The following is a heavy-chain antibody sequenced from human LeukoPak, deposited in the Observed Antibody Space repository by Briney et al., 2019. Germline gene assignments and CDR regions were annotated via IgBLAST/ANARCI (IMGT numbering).Heavy chain of an antibody. Sequence: SETLSLTCAVYGGSFSGYYWSWIRQPPGKGLEWIGEINHSGSTNYNPSLKSRVTISVDTSKNQFSLKLSSVTAADTAVYYCARAWAAAAEADWSFDYWGQGTLVTVSS. CDR2: INHSGST. J-gene: IGHJ4*02. CDR1: GGSFSGYY. CDR3: ARAWAAAAEADWSFDY. V-gene: IGHV4-34*01. D-gene: IGHD6-13*01.